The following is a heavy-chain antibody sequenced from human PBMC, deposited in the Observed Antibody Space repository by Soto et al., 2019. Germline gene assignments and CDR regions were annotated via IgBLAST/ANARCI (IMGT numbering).Heavy chain of an antibody. V-gene: IGHV3-15*01. J-gene: IGHJ3*02. D-gene: IGHD3-22*01. CDR3: ATQVIHYDSRGHWTVVGDTLDI. CDR1: GFTVSNVW. Sequence: TGGSLRLSCAASGFTVSNVWMTWVHQTAGKGLEWVGHIKRKTDGGTTEYAAPVKGRFTISRDDSKNTLYLQMNSLKTEDTAVYSCATQVIHYDSRGHWTVVGDTLDIWGQGKMVTVSS. CDR2: IKRKTDGGTT.